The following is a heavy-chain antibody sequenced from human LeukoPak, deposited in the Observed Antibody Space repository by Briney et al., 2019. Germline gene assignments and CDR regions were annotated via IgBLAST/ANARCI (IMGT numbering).Heavy chain of an antibody. V-gene: IGHV3-23*01. CDR1: GFTFSSYA. D-gene: IGHD5-24*01. J-gene: IGHJ3*02. CDR3: AKDSNRDGYNFHDAFDI. CDR2: ISGSGGST. Sequence: TGGSLRLSCAASGFTFSSYAMSWVRQAPGKELEWVSAISGSGGSTYYADSVKGRFTISGDNSKNTLYLQMNSLRAEDTAVYYCAKDSNRDGYNFHDAFDIWGQGTMVTVSS.